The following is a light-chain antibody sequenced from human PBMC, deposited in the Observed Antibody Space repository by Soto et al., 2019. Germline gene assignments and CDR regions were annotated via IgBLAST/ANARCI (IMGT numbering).Light chain of an antibody. Sequence: DIQMTQSPSTLSASVGDRVTITCRASQSISTWLAWYQQKPGRAPKLLIYKASNVESGVPSRFSGSGSGTEFTLTISSLQPDDFATYYCQQYETYCTFGQGTKLEIK. CDR1: QSISTW. J-gene: IGKJ2*02. CDR2: KAS. CDR3: QQYETYCT. V-gene: IGKV1-5*03.